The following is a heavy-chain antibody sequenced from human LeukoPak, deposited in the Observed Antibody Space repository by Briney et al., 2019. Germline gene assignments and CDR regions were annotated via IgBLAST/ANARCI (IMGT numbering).Heavy chain of an antibody. CDR1: GGSISSYY. V-gene: IGHV4-59*01. J-gene: IGHJ4*02. D-gene: IGHD3-22*01. Sequence: SETLSLTCTVSGGSISSYYWSWIRQPPGKGLEWIGYIYYSGSTNYNPSLKSRVTISVDTSKNQFSLKLSSVTAADTAVYYCARSRRYYDSSGYYSHWGQGTLVTVSS. CDR3: ARSRRYYDSSGYYSH. CDR2: IYYSGST.